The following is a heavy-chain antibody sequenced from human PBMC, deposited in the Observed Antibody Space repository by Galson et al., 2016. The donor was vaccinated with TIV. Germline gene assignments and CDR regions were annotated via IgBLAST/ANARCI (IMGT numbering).Heavy chain of an antibody. CDR3: AKDRGHYEALDS. D-gene: IGHD4-17*01. Sequence: SLRLSCAAAGFRFFDFEMSWVRQAPGKGLEWVSGTSAGATNTYYADSVGGRFTISRDNSNNILYLQMDRLQLEDTAVYFCAKDRGHYEALDSWGQGTLVTVS. CDR2: TSAGATNT. J-gene: IGHJ4*02. V-gene: IGHV3-23*01. CDR1: GFRFFDFE.